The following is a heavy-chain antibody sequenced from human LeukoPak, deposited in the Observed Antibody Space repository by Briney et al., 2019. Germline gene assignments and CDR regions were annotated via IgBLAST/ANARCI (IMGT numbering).Heavy chain of an antibody. CDR1: GFTFSSYG. V-gene: IGHV3-33*01. Sequence: GGSLRLSCAAPGFTFSSYGMHWVRQAPGKGLEWVAVIWYDGSNKYYADSVKGRFTISRDNSKNTLYLQMNSLRAEDTAVYYCASTGLRLGELSEDYWGQGTLVTVSS. D-gene: IGHD3-16*02. CDR2: IWYDGSNK. J-gene: IGHJ4*02. CDR3: ASTGLRLGELSEDY.